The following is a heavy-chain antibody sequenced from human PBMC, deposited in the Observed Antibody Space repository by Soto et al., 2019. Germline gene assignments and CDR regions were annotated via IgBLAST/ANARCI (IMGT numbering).Heavy chain of an antibody. Sequence: ASVKVSCKASGYTFTSYAMHWVRQAPGQRLEWMGWINAGNGNTKYSQKFQGRVTITRGTSASTAYMELSSLRSEDTAVYYCARGITLPTPLDYWGQGTLVTVSS. CDR2: INAGNGNT. V-gene: IGHV1-3*01. D-gene: IGHD1-20*01. CDR3: ARGITLPTPLDY. CDR1: GYTFTSYA. J-gene: IGHJ4*02.